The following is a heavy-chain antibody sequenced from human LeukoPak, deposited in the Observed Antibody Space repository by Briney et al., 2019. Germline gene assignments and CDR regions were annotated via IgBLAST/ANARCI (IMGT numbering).Heavy chain of an antibody. CDR2: INHSGST. J-gene: IGHJ4*02. CDR3: ARAGGYCSGGSCRENTDY. Sequence: SETLSLTCTVSGGSISSGDYYWSWIRQPPGKGLEWIGEINHSGSTNYNPSLKSRVTISVDTSKNQFSLKLSSVTAADTAVYYCARAGGYCSGGSCRENTDYWGQGTLVTVSS. CDR1: GGSISSGDYY. V-gene: IGHV4-39*07. D-gene: IGHD2-15*01.